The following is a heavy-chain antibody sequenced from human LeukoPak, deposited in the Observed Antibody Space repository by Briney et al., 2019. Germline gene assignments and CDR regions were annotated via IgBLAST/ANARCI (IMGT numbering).Heavy chain of an antibody. CDR3: ARGRDIVVVPAAMSWFDP. Sequence: SETLSLTCTVSGGSIRSYYWSWVRQPPGKGLEWRGYIYYTGSTNYNPSLKSRVTMSVDTAKKQFSLKLRSVTAADTAVYYCARGRDIVVVPAAMSWFDPWGQGTLVTVSS. CDR2: IYYTGST. D-gene: IGHD2-2*01. CDR1: GGSIRSYY. J-gene: IGHJ5*02. V-gene: IGHV4-59*08.